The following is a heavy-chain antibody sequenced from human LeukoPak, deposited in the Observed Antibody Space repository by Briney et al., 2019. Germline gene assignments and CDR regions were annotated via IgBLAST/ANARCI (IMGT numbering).Heavy chain of an antibody. V-gene: IGHV3-33*01. CDR1: GFILSTHG. D-gene: IGHD1-26*01. J-gene: IGHJ4*02. CDR3: ARDLSFGSLDF. CDR2: MWYDGSSE. Sequence: GGSLRLSCAASGFILSTHGTHWVRQAPGKGLEWVAGMWYDGSSEDYADSVKGRFTISRDMSKNTLNLQMNSLRVEDTAMFYCARDLSFGSLDFRGQGTLVTVSS.